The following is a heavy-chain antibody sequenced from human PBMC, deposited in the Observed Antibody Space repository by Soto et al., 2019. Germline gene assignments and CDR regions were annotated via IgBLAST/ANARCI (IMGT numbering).Heavy chain of an antibody. V-gene: IGHV3-30*18. J-gene: IGHJ3*02. CDR3: AKDRLRAGGLVPIALDAFDT. CDR2: ISHDGSNK. CDR1: GLSISKHG. D-gene: IGHD6-19*01. Sequence: PGGSQRLSCVASGLSISKHGMHWVRQAPGKGLEWVAVISHDGSNKKYVDSVKGRFTISRDNSKNRLYLQMNFLRPEDTAVYYCAKDRLRAGGLVPIALDAFDTWGQGTMVTVSS.